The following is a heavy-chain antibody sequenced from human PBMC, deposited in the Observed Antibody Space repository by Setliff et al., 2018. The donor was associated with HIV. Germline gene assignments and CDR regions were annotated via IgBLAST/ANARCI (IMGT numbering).Heavy chain of an antibody. V-gene: IGHV3-11*04. CDR2: ISSHIGKNT. CDR3: ASARIPTGGVSTSLDY. J-gene: IGHJ4*02. CDR1: GFSFRDYY. D-gene: IGHD3-3*01. Sequence: GGSLRLSCAASGFSFRDYYMNWIRQAPGKGLEWVSYISSHIGKNTNYADSVKGRFTISRDNTNNLLYLQMNSLRPEDTAVYHCASARIPTGGVSTSLDYWGQGTQVTVSS.